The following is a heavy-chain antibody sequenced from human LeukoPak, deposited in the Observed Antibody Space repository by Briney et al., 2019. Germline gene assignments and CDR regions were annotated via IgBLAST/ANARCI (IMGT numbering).Heavy chain of an antibody. CDR3: AHTKYDILTGYYHYYFDY. Sequence: PGGSLRLSCAASGFTFSSYGMHWVRQAPGKGLEWVAFIRYDGSNKYYADSVKGRFTISRDNSKNTLYLQMNSLRAEDTAVYYCAHTKYDILTGYYHYYFDYWGQGTLVTVSS. CDR1: GFTFSSYG. D-gene: IGHD3-9*01. J-gene: IGHJ4*02. V-gene: IGHV3-30*02. CDR2: IRYDGSNK.